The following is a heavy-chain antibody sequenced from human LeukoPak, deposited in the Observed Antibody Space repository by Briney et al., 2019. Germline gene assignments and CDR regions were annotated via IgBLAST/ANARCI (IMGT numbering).Heavy chain of an antibody. V-gene: IGHV3-23*01. D-gene: IGHD3-16*01. CDR3: ADFGGFAP. CDR1: GFTFSSYA. Sequence: QPGGSLRLSCAASGFTFSSYAMSWVRQAPGKGLEWVSAISGSGGSTYYADSVKGRCTIFRDHAKTTLYLQRNSLRGEDTAVYYCADFGGFAPGGEGTLVTVSS. CDR2: ISGSGGST. J-gene: IGHJ5*02.